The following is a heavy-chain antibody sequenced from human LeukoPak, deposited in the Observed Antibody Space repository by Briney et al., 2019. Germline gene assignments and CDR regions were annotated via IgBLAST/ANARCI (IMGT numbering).Heavy chain of an antibody. J-gene: IGHJ4*02. V-gene: IGHV2-70*11. CDR2: IDWDDDK. D-gene: IGHD3-10*01. CDR3: ARDGSGSYYYYFDY. Sequence: ESGPALVKPTQTLTLTCTFSGFSLSTSGMCVSWIRQPPGKALEWLARIDWDDDKYYSTSLKTRLTISKDTSKNQVVLTMTNMDPVDTATYYCARDGSGSYYYYFDYWGQGTLVTVSS. CDR1: GFSLSTSGMC.